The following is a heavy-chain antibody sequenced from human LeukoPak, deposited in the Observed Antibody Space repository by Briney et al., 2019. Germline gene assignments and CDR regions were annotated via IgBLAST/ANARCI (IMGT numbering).Heavy chain of an antibody. CDR1: GFTFSDYY. Sequence: GGSLRLSCAASGFTFSDYYMSWIRQAPGKGLEWVSYISSSGSTIYYADSVKGRFTISRDNAKNSLYLQTNSLRAEDTAVYYCARDHPNYYDSSGYYYYGMDVWGQGTTVTVSS. D-gene: IGHD3-22*01. V-gene: IGHV3-11*01. CDR3: ARDHPNYYDSSGYYYYGMDV. CDR2: ISSSGSTI. J-gene: IGHJ6*02.